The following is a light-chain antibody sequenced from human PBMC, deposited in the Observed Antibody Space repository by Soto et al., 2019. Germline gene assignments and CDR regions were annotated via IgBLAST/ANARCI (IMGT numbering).Light chain of an antibody. CDR1: QGVSSSS. CDR2: GAS. CDR3: QYYGSSPYT. V-gene: IGKV3-20*01. J-gene: IGKJ2*01. Sequence: EIVLTQSPGTLSLSPGERATLSCRASQGVSSSSLAWYQQKPGQAPRLLMYGASSRATGIPDRFSGSGSGTDFTLTISRLEPEDFAVYYCQYYGSSPYTFGQGTKLEIK.